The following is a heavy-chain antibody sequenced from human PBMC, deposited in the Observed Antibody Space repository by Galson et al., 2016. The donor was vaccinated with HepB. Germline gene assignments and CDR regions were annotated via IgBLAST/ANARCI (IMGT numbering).Heavy chain of an antibody. D-gene: IGHD3-3*01. CDR2: ISSSSTYI. Sequence: SLRLSCAASGFTFSTYNMNWVRQAPGKGLEWVSSISSSSTYIYYADLVKGRFTISRDNAKKSLYLQMNSLRAEETAVYYCARDHYDFWSAYIASLGGFIDYWGQGTLVTVSS. CDR1: GFTFSTYN. CDR3: ARDHYDFWSAYIASLGGFIDY. V-gene: IGHV3-21*01. J-gene: IGHJ4*02.